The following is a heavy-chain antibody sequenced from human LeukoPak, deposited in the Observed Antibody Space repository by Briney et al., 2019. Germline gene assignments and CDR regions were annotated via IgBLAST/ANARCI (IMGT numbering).Heavy chain of an antibody. CDR1: GFTFDDYG. D-gene: IGHD3-22*01. Sequence: GGSLRLSCAASGFTFDDYGMSWVRHAPGKGLEWVYGINWNGGSTGYADSVKGRFTISRDNAKNSLYLQMNSLRAEDTALYYCARDSVGYDSSGTRRRLYYFDYWGQGTLVTVSS. V-gene: IGHV3-20*04. CDR3: ARDSVGYDSSGTRRRLYYFDY. J-gene: IGHJ4*02. CDR2: INWNGGST.